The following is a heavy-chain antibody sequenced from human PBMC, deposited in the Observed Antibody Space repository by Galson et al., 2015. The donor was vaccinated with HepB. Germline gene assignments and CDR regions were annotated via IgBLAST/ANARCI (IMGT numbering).Heavy chain of an antibody. J-gene: IGHJ3*02. V-gene: IGHV4-59*12. D-gene: IGHD3/OR15-3a*01. CDR1: GASMNTDY. CDR3: TRVFGQKCGGTTCFLGAFDI. Sequence: ETLSLTCSVPGASMNTDYWTWIRQSPGQRLEWVGYVHHSGAANYDPSLKSRVTMSIDTSKNHFSLNLRSVTAADTAMYFCTRVFGQKCGGTTCFLGAFDIWGPGTRVIVSS. CDR2: VHHSGAA.